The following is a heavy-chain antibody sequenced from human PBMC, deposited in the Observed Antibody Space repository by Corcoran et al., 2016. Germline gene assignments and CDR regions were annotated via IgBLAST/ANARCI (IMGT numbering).Heavy chain of an antibody. V-gene: IGHV3-15*07. D-gene: IGHD4-17*01. CDR2: IKSKTAGGTT. J-gene: IGHJ4*02. Sequence: EVQLVESGGGLVKPGGSLRLSCAASGFSFTNAWMNWVRQAPGKGLECGGRIKSKTAGGTTDYAAPGKGRFTIARDDSKNTLYLPMNSLKTEDTAVYYCTAFWSVTIWFVYYWGQGTLGTVSS. CDR1: GFSFTNAW. CDR3: TAFWSVTIWFVYY.